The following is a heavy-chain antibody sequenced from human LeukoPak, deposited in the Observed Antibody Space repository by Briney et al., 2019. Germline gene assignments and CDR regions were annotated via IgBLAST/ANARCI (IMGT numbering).Heavy chain of an antibody. CDR2: ISGSGGST. J-gene: IGHJ4*02. D-gene: IGHD3-22*01. Sequence: GAPLRLSCAASGFTFSSYAMSWVRQAPGKGLEWVSAISGSGGSTYYADSVKGRFTISRDNSKNTLYLQMNSLRAEDTAVYYCAKGITMIDSPDYWGQGTLVTVSS. V-gene: IGHV3-23*01. CDR1: GFTFSSYA. CDR3: AKGITMIDSPDY.